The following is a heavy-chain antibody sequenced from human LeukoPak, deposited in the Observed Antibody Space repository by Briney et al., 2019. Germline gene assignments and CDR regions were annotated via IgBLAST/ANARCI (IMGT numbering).Heavy chain of an antibody. CDR1: GGSISSSNW. CDR3: ARGNDYGDYGLDY. Sequence: SGTLSLTCAVSGGSISSSNWWSWVRQPPGKGLEWIGEIYHSGSANYNPSLKSRVTISVDKSKNQFSLKLSSVTAADTAVYYCARGNDYGDYGLDYWGQGTLVTVSS. CDR2: IYHSGSA. V-gene: IGHV4-4*02. D-gene: IGHD4-17*01. J-gene: IGHJ4*02.